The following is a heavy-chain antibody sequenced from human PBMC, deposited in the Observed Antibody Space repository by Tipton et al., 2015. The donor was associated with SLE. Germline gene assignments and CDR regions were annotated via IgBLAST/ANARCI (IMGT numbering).Heavy chain of an antibody. CDR1: DGSISSSDYY. V-gene: IGHV4-39*07. J-gene: IGHJ4*02. CDR3: AREEGSGGGILDY. Sequence: TLSLTCTVSDGSISSSDYYWGWIRQSPGKGLEWIGNIFYSGITNDNPSLKSRITISVDSFKNQFSLRLNSVTAADTAIYYCAREEGSGGGILDYWGQGILVTVSS. CDR2: IFYSGIT. D-gene: IGHD2-15*01.